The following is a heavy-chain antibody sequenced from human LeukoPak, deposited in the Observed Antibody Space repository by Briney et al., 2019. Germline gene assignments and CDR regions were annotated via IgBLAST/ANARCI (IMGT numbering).Heavy chain of an antibody. D-gene: IGHD3-3*01. CDR1: GFTFSSYS. V-gene: IGHV3-48*01. CDR2: ISSSSSTI. J-gene: IGHJ4*02. Sequence: PGGALRLSCAASGFTFSSYSMNWVRQAPGKGLEWVSYISSSSSTIYYADSVKGRFTISRDNAKNSLYLQMNSLRAEDTAVYYCASSNYDFWSGYQDDYWGQGTLVTVSS. CDR3: ASSNYDFWSGYQDDY.